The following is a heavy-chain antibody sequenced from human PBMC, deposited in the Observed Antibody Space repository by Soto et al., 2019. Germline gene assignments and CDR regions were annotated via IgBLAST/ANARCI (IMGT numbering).Heavy chain of an antibody. CDR3: ARVPYYYGSGSYTHFDY. V-gene: IGHV4-61*01. CDR2: IYYSGSA. Sequence: QVQLQESGPGLVKPSETLSLTCSVSGGSVSSGSYYWTWIRQPPGKGLEWIGYIYYSGSANYNPSLKSRVTISVDPSKNQFSLKLSSVTPADTAVYYCARVPYYYGSGSYTHFDYWGQGTLVTVSS. D-gene: IGHD3-10*01. CDR1: GGSVSSGSYY. J-gene: IGHJ4*02.